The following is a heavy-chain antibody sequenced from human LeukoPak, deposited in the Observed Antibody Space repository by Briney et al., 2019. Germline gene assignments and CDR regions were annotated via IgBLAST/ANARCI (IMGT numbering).Heavy chain of an antibody. D-gene: IGHD1-26*01. CDR3: ARGKWELPIPRAFDS. V-gene: IGHV1-8*01. CDR2: MNPNSGNT. J-gene: IGHJ3*02. Sequence: ASVKVSCKASGYTLTSSDINWVRQATGQGLEWMGWMNPNSGNTGYAQKFQGRVTMTRNTSISTAYMELSSLRSEDTAVYYCARGKWELPIPRAFDSWGQGRMVTVSS. CDR1: GYTLTSSD.